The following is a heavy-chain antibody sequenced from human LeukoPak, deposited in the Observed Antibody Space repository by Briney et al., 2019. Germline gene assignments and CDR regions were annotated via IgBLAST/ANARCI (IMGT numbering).Heavy chain of an antibody. CDR3: AKDIRADYYYYYGMDV. CDR1: GFTFDDYA. CDR2: ISWNSGSI. V-gene: IGHV3-9*01. D-gene: IGHD4-17*01. J-gene: IGHJ6*02. Sequence: GGSLRLSCAASGFTFDDYAMHWVRQAPGKGLEWVSGISWNSGSIGYADSVKGRFTISRDNAKNSQYLQMNSLRAEDAALYYCAKDIRADYYYYYGMDVWGQGTTVTVSS.